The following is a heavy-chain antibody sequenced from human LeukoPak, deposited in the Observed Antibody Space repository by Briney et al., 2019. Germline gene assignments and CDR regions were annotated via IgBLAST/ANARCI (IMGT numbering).Heavy chain of an antibody. CDR3: ARGVTIFGVVNAFDI. CDR2: MNPNSGNT. Sequence: ASVKVSCKASGYTFTGYYMHWVRQATGQGLEWMGWMNPNSGNTGYAQKFQGRVTMTRNTSISTAYMELSSLRSEDTAVYYCARGVTIFGVVNAFDIWGQGTMVTVSS. D-gene: IGHD3-3*01. CDR1: GYTFTGYY. V-gene: IGHV1-8*02. J-gene: IGHJ3*02.